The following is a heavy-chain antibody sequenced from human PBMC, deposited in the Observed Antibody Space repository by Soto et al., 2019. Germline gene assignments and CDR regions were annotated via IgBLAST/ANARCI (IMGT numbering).Heavy chain of an antibody. CDR1: GFTFSSYA. CDR2: ISGSGGST. Sequence: PGGSLRLSCAASGFTFSSYAMSWVRQAPGKGLGWVSVISGSGGSTYYADSVKSRFTISRDKSKNTLYLKMNRLSAEATAVYYCARDQGVGYRGSFRPHFYYHGKDVWGQGTTVTVSS. J-gene: IGHJ6*02. CDR3: ARDQGVGYRGSFRPHFYYHGKDV. V-gene: IGHV3-23*01. D-gene: IGHD6-6*01.